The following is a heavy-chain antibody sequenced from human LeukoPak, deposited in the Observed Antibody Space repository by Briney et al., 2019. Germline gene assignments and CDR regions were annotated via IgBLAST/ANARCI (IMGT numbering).Heavy chain of an antibody. J-gene: IGHJ4*02. CDR3: ARRGYSGYEHFDY. Sequence: GESLKISCQSSGYNFTPYWIVWVRQMPGKGLEWMGITFAGYSYTIYSPSFQGQVTISVDKSISTAYLQWSSLKASDTAMYYCARRGYSGYEHFDYWGQGTLVTVSS. CDR2: TFAGYSYT. D-gene: IGHD5-12*01. CDR1: GYNFTPYW. V-gene: IGHV5-51*01.